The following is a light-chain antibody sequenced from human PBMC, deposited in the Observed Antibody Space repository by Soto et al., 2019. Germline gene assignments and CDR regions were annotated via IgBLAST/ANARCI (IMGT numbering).Light chain of an antibody. Sequence: EIVVTQSPCTLYLSPGEIATLSCRASLSFTSNYLAWYQQRRCQAPRPLISSASSRATGIPARFSGSGSGTDFTLTISRLEPEDFAGYYCQQYGSLPRTFGQETKVEVK. J-gene: IGKJ1*01. CDR2: SAS. V-gene: IGKV3-20*01. CDR1: LSFTSNY. CDR3: QQYGSLPRT.